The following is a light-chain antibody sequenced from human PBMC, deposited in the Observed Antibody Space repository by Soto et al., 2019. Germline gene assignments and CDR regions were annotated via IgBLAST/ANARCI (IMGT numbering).Light chain of an antibody. V-gene: IGKV1-39*01. CDR2: AAS. CDR1: QTISIY. CDR3: QQIYNTPET. Sequence: DIQMTQSPSSLSASVGDRVTITCRASQTISIYLNWYQQKPGKAPKLLIYAASSLHSGVPSRFSGSGSGTDFTLTISSLQPEDFASYYCQQIYNTPETFGQGTKVKIK. J-gene: IGKJ1*01.